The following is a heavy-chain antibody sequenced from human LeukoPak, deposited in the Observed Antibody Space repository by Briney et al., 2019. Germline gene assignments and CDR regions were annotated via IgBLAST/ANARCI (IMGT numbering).Heavy chain of an antibody. V-gene: IGHV3-33*05. Sequence: GGSLRLSCAASGFTFSSYGMHWVRQAPGRGLEWVAVISYDGSNRYYADSVRGRFTISRDNSKSTLSLQMNSLRAEDTAIYYCATYRQVLLPFESWGQGTLVTVSS. D-gene: IGHD2-8*02. CDR2: ISYDGSNR. CDR1: GFTFSSYG. CDR3: ATYRQVLLPFES. J-gene: IGHJ4*02.